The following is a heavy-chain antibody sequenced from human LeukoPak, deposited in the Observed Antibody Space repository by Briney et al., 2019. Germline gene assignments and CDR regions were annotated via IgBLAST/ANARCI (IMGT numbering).Heavy chain of an antibody. D-gene: IGHD2-2*01. CDR2: NNPSSGGT. CDR3: ARDLECSSTSFLGRVEHFQH. CDR1: VYTYTGYY. Sequence: GASVKVSREACVYTYTGYYMQWVRRARAQGREWVGWNNPSSGGTKYAPKFQDRVTMSRDTSLNTAYMELSMLTSDDTAVYFCARDLECSSTSFLGRVEHFQHWGQSTLVTVSS. V-gene: IGHV1-2*02. J-gene: IGHJ1*01.